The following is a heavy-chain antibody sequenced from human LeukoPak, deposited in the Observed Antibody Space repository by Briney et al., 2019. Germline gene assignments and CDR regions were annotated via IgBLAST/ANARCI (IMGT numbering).Heavy chain of an antibody. J-gene: IGHJ4*02. CDR2: IKQDGSEK. Sequence: GGSLRLSCAASGFIFSSYWMSRVRQAPGKGLEWVANIKQDGSEKYYVDSVKGRFTISRDNAKNSLYLQMNSLRAEDTAVYYCARGGYYYDSSGYYDYWGQGTLVTVSS. CDR3: ARGGYYYDSSGYYDY. V-gene: IGHV3-7*01. D-gene: IGHD3-22*01. CDR1: GFIFSSYW.